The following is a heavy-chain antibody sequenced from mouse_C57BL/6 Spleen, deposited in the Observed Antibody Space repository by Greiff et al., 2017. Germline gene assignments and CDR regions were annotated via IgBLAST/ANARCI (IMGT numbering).Heavy chain of an antibody. Sequence: EVQGVESGEGLVKPGGSLKLSCAASGFTFSSYAMSWVRQTPEKRLEWVAYISSGGDYIYYADTLKGRFTISRDNARNTLYLHMSSLKSEDTAMYYCTSGSSGYYFDYWGQGTTRTVSS. CDR1: GFTFSSYA. CDR3: TSGSSGYYFDY. V-gene: IGHV5-9-1*02. D-gene: IGHD3-2*02. CDR2: ISSGGDYI. J-gene: IGHJ2*01.